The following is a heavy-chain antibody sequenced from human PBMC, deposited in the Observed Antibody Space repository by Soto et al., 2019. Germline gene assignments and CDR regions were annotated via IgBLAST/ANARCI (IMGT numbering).Heavy chain of an antibody. CDR3: ARDLHEEDYYYYYCMDV. CDR1: GGSISSYY. Sequence: QVQLQESGPGLVKPSETLSLTCTVSGGSISSYYWSWIRQPAGKGLEWIGRIYTSGSTTYNPSLKSRVTMSVDTSKNQFSLKLSSVTAADTAVYYCARDLHEEDYYYYYCMDVWGQGTTVTVSS. J-gene: IGHJ6*02. CDR2: IYTSGST. V-gene: IGHV4-4*07.